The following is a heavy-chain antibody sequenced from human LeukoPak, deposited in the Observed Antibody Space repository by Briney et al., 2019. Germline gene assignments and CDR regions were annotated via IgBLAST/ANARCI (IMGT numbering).Heavy chain of an antibody. V-gene: IGHV3-64D*09. D-gene: IGHD6-19*01. J-gene: IGHJ4*02. CDR3: VKAFIAVAAVYYFDY. Sequence: WGSLRLSCSASGFTFSSYAMHWVRQAPGKGLEYVSAISSNGGSTYYADSVKGRFTISRDNSKNTLYLQMSSLRAEDTAVYYCVKAFIAVAAVYYFDYWGQGALVAVSS. CDR1: GFTFSSYA. CDR2: ISSNGGST.